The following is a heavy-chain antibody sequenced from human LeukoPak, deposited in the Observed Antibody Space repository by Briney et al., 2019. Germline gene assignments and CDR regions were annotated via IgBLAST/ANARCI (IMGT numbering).Heavy chain of an antibody. CDR3: ARVVVGGWNYYGRDV. CDR2: ITTTTSDT. J-gene: IGHJ6*02. CDR1: GFTFSSYA. V-gene: IGHV3-21*01. D-gene: IGHD2-15*01. Sequence: PGGSLRLSCAASGFTFSSYAMNCVRQAPGKALEWVSSITTTTSDTYNAGSVKSRFTISRDHAKNSLYLEMNRLRAEDTAVYYCARVVVGGWNYYGRDVWGQGTTVTVSS.